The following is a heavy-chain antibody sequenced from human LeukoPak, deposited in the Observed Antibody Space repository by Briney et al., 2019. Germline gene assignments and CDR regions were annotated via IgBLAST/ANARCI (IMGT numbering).Heavy chain of an antibody. CDR2: IYYTGST. V-gene: IGHV4-39*01. Sequence: SEALSLTCTVSGGSISSSGYYWGWIRQPPGQGLEWLATIYYTGSTYYSPYLRSRFTISVDTSKDQFSLKLTSVTAADTAVYYCARLTGGYSYGYAGYWGQGTLVTVSS. CDR3: ARLTGGYSYGYAGY. J-gene: IGHJ4*02. CDR1: GGSISSSGYY. D-gene: IGHD5-18*01.